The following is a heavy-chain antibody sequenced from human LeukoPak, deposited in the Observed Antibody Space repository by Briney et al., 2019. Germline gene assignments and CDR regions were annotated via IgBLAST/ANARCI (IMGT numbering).Heavy chain of an antibody. D-gene: IGHD6-19*01. CDR3: AITYSSDDYYFDY. J-gene: IGHJ4*02. CDR2: IYYSGST. CDR1: GGSISSSSYY. V-gene: IGHV4-39*01. Sequence: SETLPLTCTVSGGSISSSSYYWGWIRQPPGKGLEWIGSIYYSGSTYYNPSLKSRVTISVDTSKNQFSLKLSSVTAADTAVYYCAITYSSDDYYFDYWGQGTLVTVSS.